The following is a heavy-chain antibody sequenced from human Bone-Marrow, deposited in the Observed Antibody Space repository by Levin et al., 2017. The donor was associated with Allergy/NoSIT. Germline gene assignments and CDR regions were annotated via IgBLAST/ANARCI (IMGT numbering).Heavy chain of an antibody. V-gene: IGHV5-10-1*01. D-gene: IGHD5-12*01. Sequence: ASVKVSCKGSGYSFSSYWINWVRQVPGKGLEWMGRIDPSDSYTNYSPSFQGHVTISADKSISTAYLQWSSLKASDTAMYYCARRGDSGYESNYYSYDMDVWGQGTTVTVSS. CDR2: IDPSDSYT. CDR1: GYSFSSYW. J-gene: IGHJ6*02. CDR3: ARRGDSGYESNYYSYDMDV.